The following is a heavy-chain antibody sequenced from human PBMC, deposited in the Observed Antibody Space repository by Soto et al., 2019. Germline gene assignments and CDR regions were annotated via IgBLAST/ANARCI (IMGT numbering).Heavy chain of an antibody. CDR2: ISYNGGSR. V-gene: IGHV3-64D*06. D-gene: IGHD3-3*01. Sequence: GGSLRLSCSASAFIFSACAMYWVRQAPGKGLEYVSVISYNGGSRYYADSVKGRFTISRDNSKNTLYLQMSSLTDEDTAVYYCVKGPSQGSSVFGPLDLWGQGTLVTVSS. CDR1: AFIFSACA. J-gene: IGHJ5*02. CDR3: VKGPSQGSSVFGPLDL.